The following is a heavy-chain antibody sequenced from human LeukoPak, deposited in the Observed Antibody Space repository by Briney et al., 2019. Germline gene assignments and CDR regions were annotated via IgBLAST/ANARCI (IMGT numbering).Heavy chain of an antibody. CDR1: GGSFSGYY. V-gene: IGHV4-34*01. Sequence: PSETLSLTCAVYGGSFSGYYWSWIRQPPGKGLEWIGEINHSGSTNYNPSLKSRVTISVDTSKNQFSLKLSSVTAADTAVYYCAIRGTYGSGTSGDAFDIWGQGTMVTVSS. CDR3: AIRGTYGSGTSGDAFDI. J-gene: IGHJ3*02. D-gene: IGHD3-10*01. CDR2: INHSGST.